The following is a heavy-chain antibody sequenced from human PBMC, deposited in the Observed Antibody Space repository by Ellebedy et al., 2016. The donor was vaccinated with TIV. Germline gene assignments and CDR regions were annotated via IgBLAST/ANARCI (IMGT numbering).Heavy chain of an antibody. CDR2: IIPIFGTA. V-gene: IGHV1-69*13. D-gene: IGHD5-24*01. Sequence: SVKVSCXASGGTFSSYAISWVRQAPGQGLEWMGGIIPIFGTANYAQKFQGRVTITADESTSTAYMELSSLRSEDTAVYYCALSPHVEMAPTRNFDYWGQGTLVTVSS. J-gene: IGHJ4*02. CDR3: ALSPHVEMAPTRNFDY. CDR1: GGTFSSYA.